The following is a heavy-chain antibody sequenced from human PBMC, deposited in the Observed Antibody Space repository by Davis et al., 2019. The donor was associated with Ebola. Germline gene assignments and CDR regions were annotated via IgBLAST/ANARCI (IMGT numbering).Heavy chain of an antibody. J-gene: IGHJ4*02. CDR3: TSGVVTADY. CDR2: IRSKANSYAT. Sequence: GESLKISCAASGFTFSGSVMHWVRQASGKGLEWVGRIRSKANSYATAYAASVKGRFTISRDDSKNTAYLQMNSLKTEDTAVYYCTSGVVTADYWGQGTLVTVSS. D-gene: IGHD3-3*01. CDR1: GFTFSGSV. V-gene: IGHV3-73*01.